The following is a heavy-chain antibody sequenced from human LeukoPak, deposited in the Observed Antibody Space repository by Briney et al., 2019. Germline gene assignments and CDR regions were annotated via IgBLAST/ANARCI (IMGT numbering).Heavy chain of an antibody. CDR3: AKNGQSGFSFDP. D-gene: IGHD1-26*01. V-gene: IGHV4-4*02. Sequence: KTSETLSLTCAVSGGSISSTNWWSWVRQPPGKGLEWIGEVYHSGSTNYNPSLKSRVTISVDKSKNQFSLRLTSVTAADTAVYYCAKNGQSGFSFDPWGQGTLVTVSS. CDR1: GGSISSTNW. CDR2: VYHSGST. J-gene: IGHJ5*02.